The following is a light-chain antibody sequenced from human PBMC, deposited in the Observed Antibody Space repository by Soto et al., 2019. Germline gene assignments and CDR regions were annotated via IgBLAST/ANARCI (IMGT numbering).Light chain of an antibody. Sequence: QAVVTQEPSLTVSPGGTVTLTCAPSTGAVTSGYYPNWFQQKPGQAPRALIYTTNNKHAWTPARFSGSLLGGKAALTLSGVQPEDEAEYYCLLMYGAAWVFGGGTKLTVL. CDR1: TGAVTSGYY. V-gene: IGLV7-43*01. J-gene: IGLJ3*02. CDR3: LLMYGAAWV. CDR2: TTN.